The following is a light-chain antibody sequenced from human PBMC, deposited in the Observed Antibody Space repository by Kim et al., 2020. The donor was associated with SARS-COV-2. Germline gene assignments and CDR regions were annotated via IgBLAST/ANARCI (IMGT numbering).Light chain of an antibody. V-gene: IGKV3-20*01. CDR1: QSVSSNF. CDR2: SAS. Sequence: ENVLTQSPGTLSLSPGERATLSCRASQSVSSNFLAWYQQKAGQAPRLVIYSASSRASGIPDRFSGSGSGTDFTLTISTLEPEDFAVYYCQQYANSPETFGQGTKVEIK. CDR3: QQYANSPET. J-gene: IGKJ1*01.